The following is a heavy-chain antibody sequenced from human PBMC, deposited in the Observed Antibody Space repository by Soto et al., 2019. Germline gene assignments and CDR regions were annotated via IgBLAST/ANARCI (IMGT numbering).Heavy chain of an antibody. D-gene: IGHD5-18*01. CDR3: EKEREYSNPAEFAY. Sequence: GGSLRLSCAASGVTFSTYSMNWVRQAPGRGLEWVSSISSSSSFIYYADSVKGRFTTSRDNAKNSLFLQMSSLRAEDTAVYYCEKEREYSNPAEFAYGARGPLVPVSA. V-gene: IGHV3-21*01. CDR1: GVTFSTYS. J-gene: IGHJ1*01. CDR2: ISSSSSFI.